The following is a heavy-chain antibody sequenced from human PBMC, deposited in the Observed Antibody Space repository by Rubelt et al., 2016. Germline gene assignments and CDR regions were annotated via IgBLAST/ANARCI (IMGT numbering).Heavy chain of an antibody. D-gene: IGHD3-3*01. V-gene: IGHV4-34*01. CDR2: INHSGST. CDR1: GGSFSGYY. Sequence: QVQLQQWGAGLLKPSETLSLTCAVYGGSFSGYYWSWIRQPPGKGLEWIGEINHSGSTNYTPSLKGRVTISVDPSKNQFSLKLSSVTAADTAVYYCASTYSSFGVAGDDYWGQGTLVTVSS. J-gene: IGHJ4*02. CDR3: ASTYSSFGVAGDDY.